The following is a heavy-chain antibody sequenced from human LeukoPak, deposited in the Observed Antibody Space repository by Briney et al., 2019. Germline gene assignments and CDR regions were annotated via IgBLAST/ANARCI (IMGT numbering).Heavy chain of an antibody. D-gene: IGHD2-2*01. CDR2: IYTSGST. J-gene: IGHJ3*02. V-gene: IGHV4-4*07. CDR1: GDSISDYY. CDR3: ARGREYCSSTSCPEAFDI. Sequence: SETLSLTCTVSGDSISDYYWSWIRQPPGKGLEWIGRIYTSGSTNYNPSLKSRVTMSVDTSKNQFSLKLSSVTAADTAVYYCARGREYCSSTSCPEAFDIWGQGTMVTVSS.